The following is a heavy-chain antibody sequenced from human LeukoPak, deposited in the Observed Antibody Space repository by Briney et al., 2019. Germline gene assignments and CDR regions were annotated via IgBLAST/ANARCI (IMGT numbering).Heavy chain of an antibody. Sequence: GASVKVSCKTSGYTFTDVGINWVRHAPGQELEWLGWITPYNGNTNHLQNLQGRITMTTDISTSTAYLELRRLTSDDTAVYYCTRALGQVVAGTAFDMWGQGTMVIVSS. J-gene: IGHJ3*02. CDR2: ITPYNGNT. D-gene: IGHD6-19*01. CDR3: TRALGQVVAGTAFDM. CDR1: GYTFTDVG. V-gene: IGHV1-18*01.